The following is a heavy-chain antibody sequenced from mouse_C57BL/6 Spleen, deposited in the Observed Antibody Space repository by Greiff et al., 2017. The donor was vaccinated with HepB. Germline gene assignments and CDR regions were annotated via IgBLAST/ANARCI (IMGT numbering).Heavy chain of an antibody. CDR2: IYPGSGST. CDR1: GYTFTSYW. Sequence: VQLQQPGAELVKPGASVKMSCKASGYTFTSYWITWVKQRPGQGLEWIGDIYPGSGSTNYNEKFKSKATLTVDTSSSTAYMQLSSLTSEDSAVYYCARSASITTVDAMDYWGQGTSVTVSS. J-gene: IGHJ4*01. D-gene: IGHD1-1*01. CDR3: ARSASITTVDAMDY. V-gene: IGHV1-55*01.